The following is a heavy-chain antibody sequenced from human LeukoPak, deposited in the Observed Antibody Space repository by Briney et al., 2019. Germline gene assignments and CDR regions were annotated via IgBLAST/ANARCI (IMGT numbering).Heavy chain of an antibody. CDR2: IRSSGSIT. CDR3: VKDRCDRTTCPEV. D-gene: IGHD2-2*01. Sequence: GGSLRLSCVASGFTFDTYGMSWVRQAPGKGLEWISGIRSSGSITHYAVSVKGRFTISRDNSKNTLFLQMDGLRVDDTAVYYCVKDRCDRTTCPEVWGQGTLVTVSS. CDR1: GFTFDTYG. J-gene: IGHJ4*02. V-gene: IGHV3-23*01.